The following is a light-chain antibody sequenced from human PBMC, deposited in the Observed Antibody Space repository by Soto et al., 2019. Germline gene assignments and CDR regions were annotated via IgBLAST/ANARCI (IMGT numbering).Light chain of an antibody. V-gene: IGLV2-11*01. J-gene: IGLJ1*01. Sequence: QYALTQPRSVSGSPGQSVTISCSGTSSDVGGYDYVSWYQQHPGKAPKLMIYDVNKRPSGVPDRFSGSKSGNTASLNISGLQAEDEADYYCCSYAGSYTYVFGTGTKLTVL. CDR2: DVN. CDR1: SSDVGGYDY. CDR3: CSYAGSYTYV.